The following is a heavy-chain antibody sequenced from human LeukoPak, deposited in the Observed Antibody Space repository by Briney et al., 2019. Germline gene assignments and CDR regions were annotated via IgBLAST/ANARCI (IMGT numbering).Heavy chain of an antibody. Sequence: PGGSLRLSCAASGFTFRSYWMQWVRQAPGKGLVWVSRINSDGSSTRYGDSVKGRFTMSRDNAKNTLYLQMNSLRAEDTAVYYCARRAVNMVYFDHWGQGTMVTVSS. CDR3: ARRAVNMVYFDH. D-gene: IGHD3-3*01. V-gene: IGHV3-74*01. CDR2: INSDGSST. CDR1: GFTFRSYW. J-gene: IGHJ4*02.